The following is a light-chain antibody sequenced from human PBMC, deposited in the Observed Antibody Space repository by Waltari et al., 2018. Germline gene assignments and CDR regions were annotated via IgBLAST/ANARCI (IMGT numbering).Light chain of an antibody. Sequence: QSALTQPASVSGSPGQSITLSCTGTSSDVGASNYVSWYQQHPGKAPKLMIYDVTNRPSGVSRRFSGSKSGNTASLTISGLQAEDGADYYCSSYPGSVLCGGGTKLTVL. J-gene: IGLJ2*01. V-gene: IGLV2-14*03. CDR3: SSYPGSVL. CDR1: SSDVGASNY. CDR2: DVT.